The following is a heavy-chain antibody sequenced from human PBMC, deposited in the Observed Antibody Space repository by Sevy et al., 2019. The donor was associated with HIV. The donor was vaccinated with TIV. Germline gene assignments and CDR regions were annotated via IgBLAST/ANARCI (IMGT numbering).Heavy chain of an antibody. V-gene: IGHV3-15*01. CDR1: GFTFSTAW. Sequence: GGSLRLSCAASGFTFSTAWMNWVRQAPGKGLEWVGRIKSKTDGGTADYAAPVKGRTTISRDDSKNTLYLQMNSLKTEDTAVYYCTTGNVWVGDWYFDSWGQGTLVTVSS. CDR2: IKSKTDGGTA. CDR3: TTGNVWVGDWYFDS. D-gene: IGHD2-21*02. J-gene: IGHJ4*02.